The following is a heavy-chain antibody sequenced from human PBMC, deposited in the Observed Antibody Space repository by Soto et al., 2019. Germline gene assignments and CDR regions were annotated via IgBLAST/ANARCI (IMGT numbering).Heavy chain of an antibody. CDR1: GVSISSYY. V-gene: IGHV4-59*12. D-gene: IGHD3-10*01. CDR3: ARGNRGVTISSYPQTPYYYYGMDV. CDR2: IYYSGST. J-gene: IGHJ6*02. Sequence: PSETLSLTCTVSGVSISSYYWSWIRQPPGKGLEWIGYIYYSGSTNYNPSLKSRVTISVDTSKNQFSLKLSSVTAADTAVYYCARGNRGVTISSYPQTPYYYYGMDVWGQGTTVTVSS.